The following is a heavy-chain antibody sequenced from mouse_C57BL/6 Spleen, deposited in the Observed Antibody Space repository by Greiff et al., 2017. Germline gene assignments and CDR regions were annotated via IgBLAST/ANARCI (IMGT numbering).Heavy chain of an antibody. Sequence: QVQLQQPGAELVMPGASVKLSCTASGYTFTSYWMHWVKQRPGQGLEWIGEIDPSDSYTNYTQKFKGKSTLTVDKSSSAANMQLSSLTSEDSAVYDCARGCGSSYGYVDVWGTGTTVTVSS. D-gene: IGHD1-1*01. V-gene: IGHV1-69*01. CDR2: IDPSDSYT. CDR1: GYTFTSYW. CDR3: ARGCGSSYGYVDV. J-gene: IGHJ1*03.